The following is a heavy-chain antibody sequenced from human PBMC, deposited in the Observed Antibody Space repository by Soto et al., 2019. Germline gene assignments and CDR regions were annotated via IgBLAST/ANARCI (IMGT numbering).Heavy chain of an antibody. D-gene: IGHD6-25*01. CDR3: ARVIAASGTSYYFDY. CDR1: GGSISTDGYY. J-gene: IGHJ4*02. Sequence: SETLSLTCTVSGGSISTDGYYWSWIRQHPGKGLEWIGYIYYSGSTYYNPSLKSRVTISVDTSKNQFSLKLSSVTAADTAVYYCARVIAASGTSYYFDYWAREPWSPSPQ. V-gene: IGHV4-31*03. CDR2: IYYSGST.